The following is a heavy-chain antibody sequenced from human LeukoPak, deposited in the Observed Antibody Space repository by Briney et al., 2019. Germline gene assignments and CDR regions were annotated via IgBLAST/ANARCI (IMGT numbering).Heavy chain of an antibody. CDR2: IYSSGST. D-gene: IGHD3-10*01. Sequence: PSETLSLTCTVSGGSISSYYWSWMRQPPGKGLEWIGRIYSSGSTNYNPSLKSRVTISLDTSKNQFSLKLNSVTAADTAVYYCARDYYGHYYMDVWGKGTTVTISS. J-gene: IGHJ6*03. CDR1: GGSISSYY. CDR3: ARDYYGHYYMDV. V-gene: IGHV4-59*01.